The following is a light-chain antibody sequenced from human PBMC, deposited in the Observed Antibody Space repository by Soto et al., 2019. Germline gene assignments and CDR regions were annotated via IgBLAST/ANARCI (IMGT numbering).Light chain of an antibody. CDR2: GNS. J-gene: IGLJ1*01. CDR1: DSSIGAGYD. CDR3: AAWDDTLKRYV. V-gene: IGLV1-40*01. Sequence: QSVLTQPPSVSGAPGQRVTISCTGSDSSIGAGYDVHWYQQLPGTPPKVLIYGNSNRPSGVPDRFSASKSGTSASLAITGLQAEDEADYYCAAWDDTLKRYVFGTGTKVTVL.